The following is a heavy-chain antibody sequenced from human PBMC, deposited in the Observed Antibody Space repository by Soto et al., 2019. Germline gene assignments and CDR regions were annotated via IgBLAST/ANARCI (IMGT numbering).Heavy chain of an antibody. V-gene: IGHV3-30*18. D-gene: IGHD3-3*01. CDR1: GFTFSSYG. J-gene: IGHJ6*02. CDR3: AKISGVVIPRYYGMEV. Sequence: GGSLRLSCAASGFTFSSYGMHWVRQAPGKGLEWVAVISYDGSNKYYADSVKGRFTISRDNSKNTLYLQMNSLRAEDTAVYYCAKISGVVIPRYYGMEVWGQGTTVTVSS. CDR2: ISYDGSNK.